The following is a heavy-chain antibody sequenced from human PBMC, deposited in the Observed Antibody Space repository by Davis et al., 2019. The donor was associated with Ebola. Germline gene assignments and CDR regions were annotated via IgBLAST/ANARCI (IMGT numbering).Heavy chain of an antibody. D-gene: IGHD6-19*01. V-gene: IGHV4-59*01. J-gene: IGHJ2*01. CDR3: ARLRGSSSSGWYDYYFDL. CDR2: MHARGHA. Sequence: PSETLSLTCTVSDASFSSYYWTWMRQPPGKGLEWIGHMHARGHANYNPSLKSRVTISADTSKNQFSLKMRSVTAADTAVYYCARLRGSSSSGWYDYYFDLWGRGTLVTVSS. CDR1: DASFSSYY.